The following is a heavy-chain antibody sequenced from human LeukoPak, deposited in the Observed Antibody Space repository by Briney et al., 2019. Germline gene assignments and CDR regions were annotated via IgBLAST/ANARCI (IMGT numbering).Heavy chain of an antibody. J-gene: IGHJ4*02. Sequence: PGRSLRLSCAASGFTFSSYGMYWVRQAPGKGLEWVAVIWYDGSNKYYADSVKGRFTISRDNSKNTLYLEMNSLRAEDTAVYYCARGSGSSGWPYLCDYWGQGTLVTVSS. CDR1: GFTFSSYG. V-gene: IGHV3-33*01. D-gene: IGHD6-25*01. CDR2: IWYDGSNK. CDR3: ARGSGSSGWPYLCDY.